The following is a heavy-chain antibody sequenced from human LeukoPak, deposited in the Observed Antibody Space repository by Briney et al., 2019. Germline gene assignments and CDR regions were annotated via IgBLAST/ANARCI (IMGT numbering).Heavy chain of an antibody. CDR1: GFNFSSYS. CDR3: AKAGLQTRNWYFAL. CDR2: ISYDGSNK. Sequence: PGGSLRLSCAASGFNFSSYSIHWVRQAPGKGLERVADISYDGSNKYYADSVKGRFTISRDNSKNTLYLQMNSLRNEDTAVYYCAKAGLQTRNWYFALWGRGTLVTVSS. D-gene: IGHD5-18*01. V-gene: IGHV3-30*18. J-gene: IGHJ2*01.